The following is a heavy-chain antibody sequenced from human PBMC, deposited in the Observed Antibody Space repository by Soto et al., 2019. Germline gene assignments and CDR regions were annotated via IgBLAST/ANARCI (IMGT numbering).Heavy chain of an antibody. CDR2: VMNDGSRT. J-gene: IGHJ3*01. D-gene: IGHD3-10*01. CDR3: ARGDRGGFDL. Sequence: GGSLRLSCAASGFTLSSYAMSWVRQAPGKGLEWVSHVMNDGSRTTYADSVKGRFTISRDNAKNAIFLQMTSLRVDDTAVYFCARGDRGGFDLSGQGTMVTVSS. CDR1: GFTLSSYA. V-gene: IGHV3-74*03.